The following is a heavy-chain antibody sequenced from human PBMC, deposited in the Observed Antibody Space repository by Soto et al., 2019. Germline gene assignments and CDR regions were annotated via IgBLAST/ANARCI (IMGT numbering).Heavy chain of an antibody. CDR3: AREWSAAGHFYGMDV. J-gene: IGHJ6*02. Sequence: ASVKVSCKTSGYTFTSYDINWVRQAPGQGLEWVGWMNTNSDDTRSAQKFRGRLTLTRDKSVRAVYMKLSNLRPDDSAVYYCAREWSAAGHFYGMDVGGQGTTVTVS. V-gene: IGHV1-8*02. CDR1: GYTFTSYD. D-gene: IGHD6-13*01. CDR2: MNTNSDDT.